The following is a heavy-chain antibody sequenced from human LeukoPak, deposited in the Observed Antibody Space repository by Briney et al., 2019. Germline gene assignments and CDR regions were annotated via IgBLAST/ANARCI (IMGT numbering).Heavy chain of an antibody. CDR3: VKGVTMVRGCREFDY. V-gene: IGHV3-23*01. CDR1: GFSFSNSA. J-gene: IGHJ4*02. CDR2: IGGGGSS. Sequence: GGSLRLSCTAPGFSFSNSAMTWVRQAPGKGLEWVSSIGGGGSSYYAGSVKGRFTISRDHSKNTVYLKMNNLRAEDTAIFYCVKGVTMVRGCREFDYWGQGTLVTVSS. D-gene: IGHD3-10*01.